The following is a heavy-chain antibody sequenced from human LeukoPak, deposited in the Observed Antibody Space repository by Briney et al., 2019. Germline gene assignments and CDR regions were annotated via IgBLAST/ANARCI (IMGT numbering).Heavy chain of an antibody. D-gene: IGHD3-22*01. CDR1: GFTFDDYA. CDR2: ISWNSGSI. Sequence: GGSLRLSCAASGFTFDDYAMHWVRQAPGKGLEWVSGISWNSGSIGYADSVKGRFTISRDNAKNSLYLQMNSLRAEDTALYYCAEIISGYSFGSLAYDYWGQGTLVTVSS. CDR3: AEIISGYSFGSLAYDY. J-gene: IGHJ4*02. V-gene: IGHV3-9*01.